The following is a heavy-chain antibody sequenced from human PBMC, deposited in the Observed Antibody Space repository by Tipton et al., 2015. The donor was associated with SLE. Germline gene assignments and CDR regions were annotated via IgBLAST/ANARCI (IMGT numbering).Heavy chain of an antibody. CDR1: GFTFSSYG. CDR2: IWYDGSNK. J-gene: IGHJ6*03. Sequence: SLRLFCAASGFTFSSYGMHWVRQAPGKGLEWVAIIWYDGSNKYYADSVKGRFTISRDNSKNTLYLEMRSLRAEDTAVFYCARNGGNYYMDVWGKGTTVTVSS. CDR3: ARNGGNYYMDV. D-gene: IGHD3-16*01. V-gene: IGHV3-33*01.